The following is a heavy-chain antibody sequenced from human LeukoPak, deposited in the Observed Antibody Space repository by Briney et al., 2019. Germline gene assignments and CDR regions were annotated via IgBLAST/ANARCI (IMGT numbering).Heavy chain of an antibody. CDR2: ISWNSGSI. CDR1: GFTFDDYV. D-gene: IGHD6-13*01. V-gene: IGHV3-9*01. J-gene: IGHJ4*02. CDR3: AKDIASSSYQFDY. Sequence: QPGGSLRLSCEASGFTFDDYVMHWVRQAPGKGLEWVSGISWNSGSIGYADSVKGRFTISRDNAKNSLYLQMNSLRAEDTALYYCAKDIASSSYQFDYWGQGTLVTVSS.